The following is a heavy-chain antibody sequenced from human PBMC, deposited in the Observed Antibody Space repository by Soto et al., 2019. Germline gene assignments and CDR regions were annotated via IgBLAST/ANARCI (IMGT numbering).Heavy chain of an antibody. CDR3: VKNSGWFHA. CDR2: ISGSGDNI. V-gene: IGHV3-11*04. Sequence: GGSLRLSCAASGFAFSDYFMSWIRQAPGKGLEWVSFISGSGDNIKYADSVKGRFTISRDNAKNSLHLQMNSLRDEDTAVYYCVKNSGWFHAWGQGALVTVSS. CDR1: GFAFSDYF. J-gene: IGHJ5*02. D-gene: IGHD3-10*01.